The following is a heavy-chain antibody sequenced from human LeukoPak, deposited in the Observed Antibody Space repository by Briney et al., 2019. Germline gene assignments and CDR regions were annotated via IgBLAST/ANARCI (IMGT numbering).Heavy chain of an antibody. V-gene: IGHV3-66*01. CDR2: IYSGGSA. J-gene: IGHJ4*02. D-gene: IGHD5-12*01. Sequence: PGGSLRLSCAASGFTVSSNYMSWVRQAPVKGLEWVSVIYSGGSAYYADSVKGRFTISRDNSKNTLYLQMNSLRAEDTAVYYCARGYSGYDTRYFDYWGQGTLVTVSS. CDR3: ARGYSGYDTRYFDY. CDR1: GFTVSSNY.